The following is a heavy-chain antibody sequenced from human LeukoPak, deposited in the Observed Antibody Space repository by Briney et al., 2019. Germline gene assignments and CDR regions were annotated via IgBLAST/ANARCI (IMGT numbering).Heavy chain of an antibody. CDR3: ARVKSIQLWFLPDY. CDR2: INPNSGGT. J-gene: IGHJ4*02. Sequence: GASVKVSCKASGYTFTGYYMHWVRQAPGQGLEWMGWINPNSGGTNYAQKFQGRVTMTRDTSISTAYMELSRLRSDDTAVYYCARVKSIQLWFLPDYWGQGTLVTVSS. CDR1: GYTFTGYY. D-gene: IGHD5-18*01. V-gene: IGHV1-2*02.